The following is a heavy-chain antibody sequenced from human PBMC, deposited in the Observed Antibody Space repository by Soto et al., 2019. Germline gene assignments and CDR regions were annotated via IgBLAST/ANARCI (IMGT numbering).Heavy chain of an antibody. J-gene: IGHJ6*02. CDR3: TTGDCSGGSCYSGYYGMDV. V-gene: IGHV3-15*07. D-gene: IGHD2-15*01. Sequence: GGSLRLSCAASGFTFSNAWMNWVRQAPGKGLEWVGRIKSKTDGGTTDYAAPVKGRFTISRDDSKNTLYLQMNSLKTEDTAVYYCTTGDCSGGSCYSGYYGMDVWGQGTTVTVSS. CDR2: IKSKTDGGTT. CDR1: GFTFSNAW.